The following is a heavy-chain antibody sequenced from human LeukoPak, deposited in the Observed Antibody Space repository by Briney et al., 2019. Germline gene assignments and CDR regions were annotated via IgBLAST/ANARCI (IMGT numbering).Heavy chain of an antibody. Sequence: PGGSLRLSCAASGFTFSDYYMSWIRQAPGKGLEWVSYISSSGSTIYYADSVKGRFTISRDNAKNSLYLQMNSLRAEDTAVYYCARTFKGNYHDAFDIWGQGTMVTVSS. CDR1: GFTFSDYY. J-gene: IGHJ3*02. CDR2: ISSSGSTI. CDR3: ARTFKGNYHDAFDI. D-gene: IGHD1-7*01. V-gene: IGHV3-11*04.